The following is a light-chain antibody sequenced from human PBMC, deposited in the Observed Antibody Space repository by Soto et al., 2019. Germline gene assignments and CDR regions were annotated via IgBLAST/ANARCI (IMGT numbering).Light chain of an antibody. CDR3: QQSYSTPYT. J-gene: IGKJ2*01. V-gene: IGKV1-39*01. CDR2: VTS. CDR1: QNIKNY. Sequence: DIQLTQSPATLPATVGDRVNITCRASQNIKNYLNWYQQKPGKAPKILIYVTSVLESGVPSRFSGSGSGTDFTLTLSDLQPEDFATYYCQQSYSTPYTFVQGTQVEIK.